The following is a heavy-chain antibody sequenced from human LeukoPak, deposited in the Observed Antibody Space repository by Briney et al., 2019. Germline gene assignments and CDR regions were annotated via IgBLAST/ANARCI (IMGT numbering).Heavy chain of an antibody. Sequence: PGGSLRLSCAAAGFTFSSYSMNWVRQAPGKGLEWLSYIGTSSGNTKYADSVKGRFTISGDKAKNSVYLQMNSLRVEDTAVYYCARDTKYAFDNWGQGTLVTVSS. CDR1: GFTFSSYS. D-gene: IGHD2-2*01. CDR3: ARDTKYAFDN. J-gene: IGHJ4*02. CDR2: IGTSSGNT. V-gene: IGHV3-48*01.